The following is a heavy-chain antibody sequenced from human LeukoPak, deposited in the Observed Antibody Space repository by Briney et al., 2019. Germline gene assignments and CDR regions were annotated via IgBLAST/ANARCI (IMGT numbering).Heavy chain of an antibody. J-gene: IGHJ4*02. V-gene: IGHV1-69*04. D-gene: IGHD4-17*01. Sequence: SVKVSCKASGGTFSSYAISWVRQAPGQGLEWMGRIIPILGIANYAQKFQGRVTITADKSTSTAYMELSSLRSEDTAVYYCARTVTTSSYYFDYWGQGTLVTVSS. CDR1: GGTFSSYA. CDR3: ARTVTTSSYYFDY. CDR2: IIPILGIA.